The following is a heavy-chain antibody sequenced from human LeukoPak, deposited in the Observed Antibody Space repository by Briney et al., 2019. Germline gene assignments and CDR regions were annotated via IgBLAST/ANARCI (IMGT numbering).Heavy chain of an antibody. Sequence: GGSLRLSCAASGFTVSSNYMSWVRQAPGKGLEWVANIKKDGSEKYYVDSVKGRFTISRDNAKNSLYLQMNSLRADDTAVYYCARETENIDFWSGYYLWGQGTLVTVSS. J-gene: IGHJ4*02. CDR3: ARETENIDFWSGYYL. CDR2: IKKDGSEK. V-gene: IGHV3-7*03. D-gene: IGHD3-3*01. CDR1: GFTVSSNY.